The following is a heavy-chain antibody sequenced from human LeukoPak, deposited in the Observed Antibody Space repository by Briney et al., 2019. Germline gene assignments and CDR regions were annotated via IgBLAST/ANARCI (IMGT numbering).Heavy chain of an antibody. V-gene: IGHV3-23*01. CDR3: AKEGRAYGSGSYPFDY. J-gene: IGHJ4*02. Sequence: GGSLRLSCAASGFTFSSYAMSWVRQAPGKGLEWVSAISGSGGSTYYADSVKGRFTISRDNSKNTLYLQMNSLRAEDTAVYYCAKEGRAYGSGSYPFDYWGQGTLVTVSS. D-gene: IGHD3-10*01. CDR1: GFTFSSYA. CDR2: ISGSGGST.